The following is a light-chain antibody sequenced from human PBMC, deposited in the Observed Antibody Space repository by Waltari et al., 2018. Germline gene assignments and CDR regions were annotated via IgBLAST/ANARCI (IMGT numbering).Light chain of an antibody. Sequence: DTQMTQSPSSLSASVGDRVTITCQASQDIQTFLNWFKQKPGKAPQLLIYDACKLETGVPSLFSGSGSGTSFTFTISSLQPHDSAVYFCLQYDNLPYAFGQGTRLEI. V-gene: IGKV1-33*01. CDR1: QDIQTF. CDR3: LQYDNLPYA. CDR2: DAC. J-gene: IGKJ2*01.